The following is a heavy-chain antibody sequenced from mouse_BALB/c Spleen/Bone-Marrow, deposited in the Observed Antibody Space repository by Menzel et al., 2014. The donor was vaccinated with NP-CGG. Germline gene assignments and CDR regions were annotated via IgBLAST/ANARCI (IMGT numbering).Heavy chain of an antibody. Sequence: EVQGVESGAELVKPGASVKLSCTASGFNIKDTYMHWVKQRPEQGLEWIGRIDPANGNTEYDPKFQGKATITTDTSSNTAYLQLNSLTSEDTAVYYCARWLVRMDYWGQGTSVTVSS. D-gene: IGHD2-3*01. CDR2: IDPANGNT. V-gene: IGHV14-3*02. CDR1: GFNIKDTY. J-gene: IGHJ4*01. CDR3: ARWLVRMDY.